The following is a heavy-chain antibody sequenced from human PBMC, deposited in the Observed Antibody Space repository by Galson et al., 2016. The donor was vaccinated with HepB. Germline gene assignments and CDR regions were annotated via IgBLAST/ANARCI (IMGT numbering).Heavy chain of an antibody. CDR1: GFSPSTSGVG. J-gene: IGHJ2*01. V-gene: IGHV2-5*02. CDR2: IYWDDDK. Sequence: PALVKPTKTLTLTCTFSGFSPSTSGVGVAWIRQPPGEALEWLALIYWDDDKRYNAALASRLTITQDTSKNQVVLTMTNMDPVDTATYYCALQYYYDNSGYSHWYFDLWGRGTLVTVSS. D-gene: IGHD3-22*01. CDR3: ALQYYYDNSGYSHWYFDL.